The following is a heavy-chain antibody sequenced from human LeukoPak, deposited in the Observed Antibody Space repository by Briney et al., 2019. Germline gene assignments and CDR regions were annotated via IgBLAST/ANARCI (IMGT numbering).Heavy chain of an antibody. CDR2: INPNSGGT. CDR3: ARGGHGGRYSYGYGLYMDV. J-gene: IGHJ6*03. CDR1: GYTFTGYY. V-gene: IGHV1-2*02. D-gene: IGHD5-18*01. Sequence: ASVKVSCKASGYTFTGYYMHWVRQAPGQGLEWMGWINPNSGGTNYAQKFQGRVTMTRDTSISTAYMELSRLRSDDTAVYYCARGGHGGRYSYGYGLYMDVWGKGTTVTVSS.